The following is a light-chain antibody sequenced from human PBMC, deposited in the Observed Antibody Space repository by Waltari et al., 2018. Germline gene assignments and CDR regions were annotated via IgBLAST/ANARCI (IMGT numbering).Light chain of an antibody. J-gene: IGKJ3*01. V-gene: IGKV3-11*01. Sequence: DIVFTQSPATLSLSPGERATLSCRSSQSVSSNLAWYQQKPGQTPRPLIYAASNRATGIPARFSGSGSGTDLTLTISSLEPEDFAVYYCQQRSSWTELTFGPGTKVDIK. CDR2: AAS. CDR3: QQRSSWTELT. CDR1: QSVSSN.